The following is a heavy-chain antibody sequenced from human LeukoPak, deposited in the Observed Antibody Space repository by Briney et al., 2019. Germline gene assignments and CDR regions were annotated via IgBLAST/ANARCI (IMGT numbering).Heavy chain of an antibody. CDR2: ISPDGNLE. CDR1: GFTFTAFG. V-gene: IGHV3-30*18. CDR3: AKINNNDDY. J-gene: IGHJ4*02. D-gene: IGHD1/OR15-1a*01. Sequence: GGSLRLSCAASGFTFTAFGIHWVRQAPGKGLEWVAAISPDGNLEYCTDSVKGRFTISRDNSKNMIYLQMSSLRGEDSALYYCAKINNNDDYWGQGTLVTVSS.